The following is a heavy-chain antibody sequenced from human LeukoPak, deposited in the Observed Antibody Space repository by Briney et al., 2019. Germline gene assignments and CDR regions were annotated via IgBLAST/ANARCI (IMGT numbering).Heavy chain of an antibody. J-gene: IGHJ3*01. Sequence: GSSVKVSCKTSGGSLTTYSINWVRQAPGQGLEWLGELISKFDTGRYAQKFQGRITITTDESTSTSYMELSGLRSEDTAVYFCARDPRRFTTEALDVWGQGTLVIVSS. D-gene: IGHD2/OR15-2a*01. CDR2: LISKFDTG. V-gene: IGHV1-69*05. CDR1: GGSLTTYS. CDR3: ARDPRRFTTEALDV.